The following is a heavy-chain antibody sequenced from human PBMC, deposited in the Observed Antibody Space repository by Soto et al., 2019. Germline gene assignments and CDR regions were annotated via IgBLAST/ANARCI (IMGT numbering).Heavy chain of an antibody. D-gene: IGHD3-22*01. CDR3: ARGLDYYDSSATSSHFDY. J-gene: IGHJ4*02. Sequence: SVKVSCKASGGAFSSYAISWVRQAPGQGLEWMGGIIPIFGTANYAQKFQGRVTITADESTSTAYMELSSLRSEDTAVYYCARGLDYYDSSATSSHFDYWGQGTLVTVSS. V-gene: IGHV1-69*13. CDR2: IIPIFGTA. CDR1: GGAFSSYA.